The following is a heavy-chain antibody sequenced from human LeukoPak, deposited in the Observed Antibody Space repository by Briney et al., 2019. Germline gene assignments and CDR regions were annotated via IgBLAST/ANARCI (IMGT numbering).Heavy chain of an antibody. D-gene: IGHD1-26*01. J-gene: IGHJ6*03. V-gene: IGHV4-34*01. CDR1: GGSFSGYH. CDR3: ARESGGPSGSYLSYYYYYYMDV. CDR2: INHSEGT. Sequence: PSETLSLTCAVYGGSFSGYHWSWIRQPPGKGLEWIGEINHSEGTNYNPSLKSRVTISVDTSKNQFSLKLTSVTAADTAVYYCARESGGPSGSYLSYYYYYYMDVWGKGTTVTVSS.